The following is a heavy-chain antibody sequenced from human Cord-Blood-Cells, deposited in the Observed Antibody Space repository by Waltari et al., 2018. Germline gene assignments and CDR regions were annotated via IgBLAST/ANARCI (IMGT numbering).Heavy chain of an antibody. CDR2: IYYSGRT. Sequence: QLQLQESGPGLVKPSETLSLTCTVSGGSTSSSSYSLAWIRQPPGKGLAWIGSIYYSGRTYYNPSLKSRVTISVDTSKNQFSLKLSSVTAADTAVYYCARHLKDFWSGPYYYYMDVWGKGTTVTVSS. J-gene: IGHJ6*03. D-gene: IGHD3-3*01. CDR3: ARHLKDFWSGPYYYYMDV. V-gene: IGHV4-39*01. CDR1: GGSTSSSSYS.